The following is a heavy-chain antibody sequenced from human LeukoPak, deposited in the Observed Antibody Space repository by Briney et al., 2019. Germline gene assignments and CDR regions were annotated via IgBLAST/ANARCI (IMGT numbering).Heavy chain of an antibody. CDR3: ARQTYYYYYMDV. CDR2: INHSGST. J-gene: IGHJ6*03. V-gene: IGHV4-34*01. Sequence: SETLSLTCAVYGGSFSGYYWSWIRQPPGKGLEWIGEINHSGSTNYNPSLKSRVTISVDTSKNQFSLKLSSVTAADTAVYYRARQTYYYYYMDVWGKGTTVTISS. CDR1: GGSFSGYY.